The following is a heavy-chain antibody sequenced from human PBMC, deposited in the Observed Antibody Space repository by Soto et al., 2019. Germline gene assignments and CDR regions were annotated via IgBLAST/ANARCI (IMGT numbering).Heavy chain of an antibody. CDR1: GGSISSGGYS. Sequence: PSETLSLTCAVSGGSISSGGYSWSWIRQPPGKGLEWIGYIYHSGSTYYNPSLKSRVTISVDRSKNQFSLKLSSVTAADTAVYYCARMYYDSWSGYPYYFDYWGQGTLVTVSS. V-gene: IGHV4-30-2*01. J-gene: IGHJ4*02. D-gene: IGHD3-3*01. CDR3: ARMYYDSWSGYPYYFDY. CDR2: IYHSGST.